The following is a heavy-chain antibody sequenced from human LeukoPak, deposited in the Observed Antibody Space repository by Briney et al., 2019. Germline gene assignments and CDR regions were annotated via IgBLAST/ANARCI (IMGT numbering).Heavy chain of an antibody. V-gene: IGHV3-30*04. CDR1: GFTFSSYT. CDR2: TSLDGRNK. J-gene: IGHJ4*02. Sequence: GTSLRLSCAASGFTFSSYTMHWVRQAPGKGLEWVAVTSLDGRNKNFADSVKGRLIISRDNSKNTLYLQLSRLRVEDTAVYYCARSYRSDWYYFDYWGQGTLVTVSS. CDR3: ARSYRSDWYYFDY. D-gene: IGHD6-19*01.